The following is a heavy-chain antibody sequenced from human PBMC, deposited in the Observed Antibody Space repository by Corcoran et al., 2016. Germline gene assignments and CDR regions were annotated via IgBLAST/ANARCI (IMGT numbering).Heavy chain of an antibody. V-gene: IGHV3-48*01. D-gene: IGHD2-2*01. J-gene: IGHJ4*02. CDR1: GFTFSDFN. CDR2: ISSSASII. Sequence: DVQLVESGGGLVQPGGSLRLSCAASGFTFSDFNMVWVRQAPGRGLEWVSFISSSASIIYYADSVKGRFSTSREKDGNSLYLQMSSLRAEDTATYYCARGCSTSCWMNYWGQGTLVTVSS. CDR3: ARGCSTSCWMNY.